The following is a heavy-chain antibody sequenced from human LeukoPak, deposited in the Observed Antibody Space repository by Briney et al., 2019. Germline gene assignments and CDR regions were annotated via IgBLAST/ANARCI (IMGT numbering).Heavy chain of an antibody. CDR1: GFTFSSYW. CDR2: IKQDGSEK. CDR3: ARGLVVITFGGVIVPTDFFDY. J-gene: IGHJ4*02. D-gene: IGHD3-16*02. V-gene: IGHV3-7*01. Sequence: SGGSLRLSCAASGFTFSSYWMSWVRQAPGKGLEWVANIKQDGSEKYYVDSVKGRFTISRDNAKNSLYLQMNSLRAEDTAVYYCARGLVVITFGGVIVPTDFFDYWGQGTLVTVSS.